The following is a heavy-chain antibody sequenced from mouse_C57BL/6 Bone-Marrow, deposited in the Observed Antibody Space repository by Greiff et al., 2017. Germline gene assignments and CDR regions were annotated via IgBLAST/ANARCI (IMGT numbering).Heavy chain of an antibody. D-gene: IGHD2-4*01. CDR1: GYTFTSYW. CDR2: IYPSDSET. V-gene: IGHV1-61*01. Sequence: QVQLQQPGAELVRPGSSVKLSCKASGYTFTSYWMDWVKQRPGQGLEWIGNIYPSDSETHYNQKFKDKATLTVDKSSSTAYMQLSSLTSEDSAVYYCARGGFYYDYDGYFYYWGQGTTLTVSS. CDR3: ARGGFYYDYDGYFYY. J-gene: IGHJ2*01.